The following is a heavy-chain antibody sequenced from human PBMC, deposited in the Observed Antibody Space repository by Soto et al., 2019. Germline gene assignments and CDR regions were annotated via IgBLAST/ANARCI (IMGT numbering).Heavy chain of an antibody. J-gene: IGHJ1*01. D-gene: IGHD3-22*01. V-gene: IGHV3-23*01. CDR1: GFTFSSYA. Sequence: PGGSLRLSCAASGFTFSSYAMSWVRQAPGKGLEWVSAISGSGGSTFYADSVKGRFTISRDNSKNTLSLQMNSLRAEDTAVYYCAKDLFPYYYDSSGYSAEYFQHWGQGTLVTVSS. CDR2: ISGSGGST. CDR3: AKDLFPYYYDSSGYSAEYFQH.